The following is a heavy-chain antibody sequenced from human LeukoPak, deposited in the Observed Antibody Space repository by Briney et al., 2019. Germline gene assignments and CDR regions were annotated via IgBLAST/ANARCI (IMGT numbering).Heavy chain of an antibody. CDR3: ARRNDFHI. J-gene: IGHJ3*02. CDR2: ISDIGRT. CDR1: GGSIRSYY. V-gene: IGHV4-4*09. Sequence: SETLSLTCTVSGGSIRSYYWSWIRQPPGKGLEWIGYISDIGRTNYNPSLKSRVSISADTSKNQFSLRLTSVTAADTAVYYCARRNDFHIWGQGTMVTVSS.